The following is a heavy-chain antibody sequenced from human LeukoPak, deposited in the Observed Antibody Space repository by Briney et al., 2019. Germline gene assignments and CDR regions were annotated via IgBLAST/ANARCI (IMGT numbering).Heavy chain of an antibody. Sequence: PSETLTLTCTVSGGSISSYYWYWIRQPAGKGLEWIGRIYTSGSTNYNASLKSRVTRSVDSSKNQFSLKRSSVTAAVTAVSYCARESGQYYYDSSGYLDYWGQGTLVTVSA. D-gene: IGHD3-22*01. CDR1: GGSISSYY. J-gene: IGHJ4*02. CDR3: ARESGQYYYDSSGYLDY. CDR2: IYTSGST. V-gene: IGHV4-4*07.